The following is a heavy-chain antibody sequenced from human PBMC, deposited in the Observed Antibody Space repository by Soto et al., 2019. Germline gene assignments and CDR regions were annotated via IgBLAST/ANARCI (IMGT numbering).Heavy chain of an antibody. J-gene: IGHJ4*02. V-gene: IGHV3-23*01. CDR3: AKVSSSWRHFDY. CDR1: GFTFGDYA. D-gene: IGHD6-13*01. CDR2: TSGSGTST. Sequence: LRLSCTASGFTFGDYAMSWVRQAPGKGLEWVSATSGSGTSTYYADSVKGRFTISRDNSKNALYLQMNSLRAEDTAVYFCAKVSSSWRHFDYWGQGTLVTVSS.